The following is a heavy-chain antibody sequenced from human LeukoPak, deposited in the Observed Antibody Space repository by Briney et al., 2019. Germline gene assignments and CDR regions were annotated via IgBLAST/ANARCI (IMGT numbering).Heavy chain of an antibody. CDR2: IKQDGSEK. CDR1: GFTFSSYW. J-gene: IGHJ5*02. V-gene: IGHV3-7*01. D-gene: IGHD2-2*02. Sequence: GGSLRLSCAASGFTFSSYWMSWVRQAPGKGLEWVANIKQDGSEKYYVDSVKGRFTISRDNAKNSPYLQMNSLRAEDTAVYYCAREGTICSSTSCYIPDWFDPWGQGTLVTVSS. CDR3: AREGTICSSTSCYIPDWFDP.